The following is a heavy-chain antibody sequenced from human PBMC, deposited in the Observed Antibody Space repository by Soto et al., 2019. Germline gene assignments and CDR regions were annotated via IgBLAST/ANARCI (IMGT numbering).Heavy chain of an antibody. D-gene: IGHD3-3*01. Sequence: GGSLRLSCAASGFTFSSYGMHWVRQAPGKGLEWVAVISYDGSNKYYADSVKGRFTISRGNSKNTLYLQMNSLRAEDTAVYYCAKDTYYDFWSGYSAWGQGTLVTVSS. CDR1: GFTFSSYG. CDR2: ISYDGSNK. V-gene: IGHV3-30*18. CDR3: AKDTYYDFWSGYSA. J-gene: IGHJ5*02.